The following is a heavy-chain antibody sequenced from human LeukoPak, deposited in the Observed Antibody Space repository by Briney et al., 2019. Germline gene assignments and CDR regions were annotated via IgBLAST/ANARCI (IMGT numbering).Heavy chain of an antibody. CDR2: INPDSGGT. CDR3: ARVPPTYSYAPTAYFDY. CDR1: GYTFTGYY. D-gene: IGHD5-18*01. Sequence: ASVKVSCKASGYTFTGYYMHWVRQAPGQGLEWMGWINPDSGGTNYAQKFQGRVTMTRDTSISTAYMELSRLRSDDTAVYYCARVPPTYSYAPTAYFDYWGQGTLVTVSS. V-gene: IGHV1-2*02. J-gene: IGHJ4*02.